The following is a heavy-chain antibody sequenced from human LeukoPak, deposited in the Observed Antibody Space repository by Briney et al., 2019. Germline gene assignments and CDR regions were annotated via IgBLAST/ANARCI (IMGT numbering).Heavy chain of an antibody. CDR2: IYPCDSDT. CDR3: ARAGFYYDSSGPKVFDY. D-gene: IGHD3-22*01. J-gene: IGHJ4*02. V-gene: IGHV5-51*01. Sequence: GESLKISCKGSGYSFTSYWIGWVRQMPGKGLEWMGIIYPCDSDTRYSPSFQGQVTISADKSISTAYLQWSSLKASDTAMYYCARAGFYYDSSGPKVFDYWGQGTLVTVSS. CDR1: GYSFTSYW.